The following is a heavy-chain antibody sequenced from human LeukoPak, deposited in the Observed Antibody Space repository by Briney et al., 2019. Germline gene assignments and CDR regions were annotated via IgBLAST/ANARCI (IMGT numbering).Heavy chain of an antibody. D-gene: IGHD2-2*03. Sequence: SQTLSLTCTVSGGSISSGDYYWSWIRQPPGKGLEWIGYIYYSGSTYYNPSLKSRVTISVDTSKNQFSLKLRSVTAADTAVYYCASGYCSSTSCSGSPFDYWGQGTLVTVSS. J-gene: IGHJ4*02. V-gene: IGHV4-30-4*01. CDR1: GGSISSGDYY. CDR2: IYYSGST. CDR3: ASGYCSSTSCSGSPFDY.